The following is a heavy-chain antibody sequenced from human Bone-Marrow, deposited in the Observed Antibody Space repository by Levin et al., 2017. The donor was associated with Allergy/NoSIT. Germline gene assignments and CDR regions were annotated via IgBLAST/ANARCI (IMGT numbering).Heavy chain of an antibody. Sequence: LSLPCAASGFTFSSSAMHWVRPAPGKGLEWVAVISYDGSNKYYADSVKGRFTISRDNSKNTLYLQMNSLRAEDTAVYYCARRYNWNDGSGFDYWGQGTLVTVSS. V-gene: IGHV3-30-3*01. CDR3: ARRYNWNDGSGFDY. CDR1: GFTFSSSA. D-gene: IGHD1-20*01. CDR2: ISYDGSNK. J-gene: IGHJ4*02.